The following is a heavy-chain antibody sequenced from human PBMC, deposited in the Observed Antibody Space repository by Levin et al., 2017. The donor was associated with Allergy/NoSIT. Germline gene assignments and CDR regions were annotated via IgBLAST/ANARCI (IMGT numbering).Heavy chain of an antibody. V-gene: IGHV3-11*05. CDR2: ISSSSSYT. CDR3: ARGNGYCSSTSCRDRDAFDI. D-gene: IGHD2-2*01. Sequence: GGSLRLSCAASGFTFSDYYMSWIRQAPGKGLEWVSYISSSSSYTNYADSVKGRFTISRDNAKNSLYLQMNSLRAEDTAVYYCARGNGYCSSTSCRDRDAFDIWGQGTMVTVSS. CDR1: GFTFSDYY. J-gene: IGHJ3*02.